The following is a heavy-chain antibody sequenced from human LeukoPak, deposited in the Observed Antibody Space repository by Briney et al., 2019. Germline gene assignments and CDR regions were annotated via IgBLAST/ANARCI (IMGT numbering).Heavy chain of an antibody. CDR1: GLTFSSYG. J-gene: IGHJ3*02. CDR3: AKDGSSGYYPYAFDI. V-gene: IGHV3-30*18. Sequence: GGSLRLSCAASGLTFSSYGMHWVRQAPGKGLEWVAFISYDGSNKYYADSVKGRFTISRDNSKNTLYLQMNSLRAEDTAVYYCAKDGSSGYYPYAFDIWGQGTKVTVSS. D-gene: IGHD3-22*01. CDR2: ISYDGSNK.